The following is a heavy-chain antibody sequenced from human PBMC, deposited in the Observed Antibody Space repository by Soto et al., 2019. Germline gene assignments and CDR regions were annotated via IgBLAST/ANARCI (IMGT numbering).Heavy chain of an antibody. CDR3: ASATWVAAAEYYYYGMDV. J-gene: IGHJ6*02. Sequence: GGSLRLSCAASGFTFSSYWMSWVRQAPGKGLEWVANIKQDGSEKYYVDSVKGRFTISRDNAKNSLYLQMNSLRAEDTAVYYCASATWVAAAEYYYYGMDVWGQGTTVTVSS. V-gene: IGHV3-7*01. CDR1: GFTFSSYW. D-gene: IGHD2-15*01. CDR2: IKQDGSEK.